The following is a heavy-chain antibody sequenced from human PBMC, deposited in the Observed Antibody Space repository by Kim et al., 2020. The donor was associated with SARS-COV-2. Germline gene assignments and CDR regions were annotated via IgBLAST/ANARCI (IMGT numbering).Heavy chain of an antibody. Sequence: TEYAAYVKGRFTVSRDDSKSSPYLQMNGLKAEDAAVYFCTRGGFQHAYDVWGQGTVVTVSS. J-gene: IGHJ3*01. CDR3: TRGGFQHAYDV. V-gene: IGHV3-72*01. D-gene: IGHD1-26*01. CDR2: T.